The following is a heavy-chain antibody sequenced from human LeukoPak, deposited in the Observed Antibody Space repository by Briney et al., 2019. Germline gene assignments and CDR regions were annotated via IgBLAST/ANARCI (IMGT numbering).Heavy chain of an antibody. J-gene: IGHJ4*02. D-gene: IGHD5-18*01. CDR2: ISSDSSTI. CDR3: AHEDTAMAFDY. Sequence: GGSLRLSCAASGFTFSTYSINWVRQAPGKGLEWVSYISSDSSTIYYADSLKGRFTISRDNSKNTLYLQMNSLRAEDTAVYYCAHEDTAMAFDYWGQGTLVTVSS. V-gene: IGHV3-48*01. CDR1: GFTFSTYS.